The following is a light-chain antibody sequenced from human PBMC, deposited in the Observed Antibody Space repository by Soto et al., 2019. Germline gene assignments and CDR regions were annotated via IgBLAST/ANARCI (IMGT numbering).Light chain of an antibody. CDR2: HAS. CDR1: QRVSRSF. J-gene: IGKJ2*01. CDR3: QQYGSSPQT. Sequence: EIVLTQSPGTLSLSPGEVVTLSCRASQRVSRSFLAWYQQKHGQPPRLLIYHASSRATGIPDRFSGSWSGTDFTLTISRLEPEDLAVYYCQQYGSSPQTFGQGTKLEI. V-gene: IGKV3-20*01.